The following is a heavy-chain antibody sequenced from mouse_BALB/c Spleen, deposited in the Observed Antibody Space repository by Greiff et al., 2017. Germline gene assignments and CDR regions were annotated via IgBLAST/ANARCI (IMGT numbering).Heavy chain of an antibody. CDR1: GYTFTRYY. V-gene: IGHV1S81*02. Sequence: QVQLQQSGAELVKPGASVKLSCKASGYTFTRYYMYWVKQRPGQGLEWIGEINPSNGGTNFNEKFKSKATLTVDKSSSTAYMQLSSLTSEDSAVYYCTRSIYYDYWFAYWGQGTLVTVSA. D-gene: IGHD2-4*01. J-gene: IGHJ3*01. CDR3: TRSIYYDYWFAY. CDR2: INPSNGGT.